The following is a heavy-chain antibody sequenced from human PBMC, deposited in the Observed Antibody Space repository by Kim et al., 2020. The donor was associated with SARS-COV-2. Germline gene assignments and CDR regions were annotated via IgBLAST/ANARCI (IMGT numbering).Heavy chain of an antibody. J-gene: IGHJ3*02. V-gene: IGHV3-30-3*01. CDR2: ISYDGSNK. Sequence: GGSLRLSCAASGFTFSSYAMHWVRQAPGKGLEWVAVISYDGSNKYYADSVKGRFTISRDNSKNTLYLQMTSLRAEDTAVYYCARDHGAMKLGYCSSTSCFDAFDIWGQGTMVTVSS. D-gene: IGHD2-2*01. CDR1: GFTFSSYA. CDR3: ARDHGAMKLGYCSSTSCFDAFDI.